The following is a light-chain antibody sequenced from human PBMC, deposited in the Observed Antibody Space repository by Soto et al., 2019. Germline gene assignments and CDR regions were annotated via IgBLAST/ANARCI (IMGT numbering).Light chain of an antibody. CDR2: EAS. CDR1: QDISNS. V-gene: IGKV1-33*01. CDR3: QHYDNLPRYT. Sequence: DIQMTQSPSSLSTSVGERVTITCQASQDISNSLNWYQQKPGKAPNLLIYEASKFQTGVPSRFSGSESGTNFTFTISNLQPEDIATYYCQHYDNLPRYTFGLGTKLEIK. J-gene: IGKJ2*01.